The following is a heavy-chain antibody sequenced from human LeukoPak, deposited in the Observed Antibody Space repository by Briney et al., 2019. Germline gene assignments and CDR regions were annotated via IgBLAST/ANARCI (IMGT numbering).Heavy chain of an antibody. J-gene: IGHJ4*02. CDR1: GFTFSGSA. CDR3: TRPYDHSDY. V-gene: IGHV3-73*01. Sequence: GGSLRLSCAASGFTFSGSAIHWVRQASGKGLEWIGRIKSKAYNYATTYAASVKGRFSISRDGSKSTAYLQMNSLKTEDTAVYYCTRPYDHSDYWGQGTLVTVSS. D-gene: IGHD1-14*01. CDR2: IKSKAYNYAT.